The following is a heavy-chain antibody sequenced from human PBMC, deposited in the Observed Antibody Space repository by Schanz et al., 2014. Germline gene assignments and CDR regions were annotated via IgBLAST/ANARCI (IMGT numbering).Heavy chain of an antibody. CDR2: IRSSSTPI. CDR1: GFTFSDYS. V-gene: IGHV3-48*04. J-gene: IGHJ4*02. CDR3: AASSGWHPSTDY. D-gene: IGHD6-19*01. Sequence: EVQLVESGGGWVQPGGSLRLSCAASGFTFSDYSMNWVRQAPGKGPKWVSYIRSSSTPIYYADSVKGRFTISRDNAKSSLYLQMNSLRVEDTAVYYCAASSGWHPSTDYWGQGTLVTVSS.